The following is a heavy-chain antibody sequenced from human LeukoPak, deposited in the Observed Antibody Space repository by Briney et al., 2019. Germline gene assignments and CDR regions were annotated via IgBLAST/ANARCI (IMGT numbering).Heavy chain of an antibody. CDR2: IWYDGSNK. V-gene: IGHV3-33*06. J-gene: IGHJ4*02. D-gene: IGHD3-22*01. Sequence: GRSLRLSCAASGFTFSSYGMHWVRQAPGKGLEWVAVIWYDGSNKYYADSVKGRFTISRDNSKNTLYLQMNSLRAEDTAVYYCAKDYYDSSGHLDYWGQGTQVTVSS. CDR3: AKDYYDSSGHLDY. CDR1: GFTFSSYG.